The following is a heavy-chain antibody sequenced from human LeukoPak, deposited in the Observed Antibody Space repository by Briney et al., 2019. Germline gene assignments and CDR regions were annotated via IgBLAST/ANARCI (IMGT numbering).Heavy chain of an antibody. CDR1: GFTFSSYS. CDR3: ARDSGGGRPPFDY. D-gene: IGHD2-15*01. V-gene: IGHV3-48*01. J-gene: IGHJ4*02. Sequence: GSLRLSCAASGFTFSSYSMNWVRQAPGKGLEWVSYISSSSSTIYYADSVKGRFTISRDNAKNSLYLQMNSLRAEDTAVYYCARDSGGGRPPFDYWGQGTLVTVSS. CDR2: ISSSSSTI.